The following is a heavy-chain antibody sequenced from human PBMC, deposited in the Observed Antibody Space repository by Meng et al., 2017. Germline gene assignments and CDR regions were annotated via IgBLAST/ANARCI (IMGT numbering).Heavy chain of an antibody. J-gene: IGHJ5*02. CDR2: IYYSGST. Sequence: RLQLQESGPGLVKPSETLSLTCTGSGGSISSRSYYWGWIRQPPGKGLEWIGSIYYSGSTYYNPSLKSRVTISVDTSKNQFSLKLSSVTAADTAVYYCARVPYYVSGSYQYNWFDPWGQGTLVTVSS. CDR1: GGSISSRSYY. D-gene: IGHD3-10*01. CDR3: ARVPYYVSGSYQYNWFDP. V-gene: IGHV4-39*06.